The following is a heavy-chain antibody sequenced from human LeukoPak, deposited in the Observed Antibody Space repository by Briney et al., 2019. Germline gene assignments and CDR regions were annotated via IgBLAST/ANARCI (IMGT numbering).Heavy chain of an antibody. CDR2: INPSGGST. V-gene: IGHV1-46*01. CDR3: ATVPVRYYDFWSGYFDY. D-gene: IGHD3-3*01. Sequence: ASVKVSCKASGYTFTSYYMHWVRQAPGQGLEWVGIINPSGGSTSYAQKFQGRVTMTRDTSTITVYMELSSLRSEDTAVYYCATVPVRYYDFWSGYFDYWGQGTLVTVSS. CDR1: GYTFTSYY. J-gene: IGHJ4*02.